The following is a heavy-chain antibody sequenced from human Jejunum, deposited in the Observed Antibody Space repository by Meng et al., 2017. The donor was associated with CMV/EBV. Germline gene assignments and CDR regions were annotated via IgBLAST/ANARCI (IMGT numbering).Heavy chain of an antibody. D-gene: IGHD3-10*01. J-gene: IGHJ4*02. CDR3: ARDHSPFMVRGEFDY. CDR2: IYSSGST. Sequence: GSIRISTYYWGWIRQPPGKALELIGSIYSSGSTYYNPSLKRRVTISVDTSKNQFSLKLSSVTAADTAVYYCARDHSPFMVRGEFDYWGQGTLVTVSS. CDR1: GSIRISTYY. V-gene: IGHV4-39*07.